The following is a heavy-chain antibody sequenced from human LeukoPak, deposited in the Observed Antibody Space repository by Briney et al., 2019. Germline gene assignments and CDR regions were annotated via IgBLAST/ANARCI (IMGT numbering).Heavy chain of an antibody. V-gene: IGHV3-30*03. Sequence: GGSLRLSCAASGFTFSSYGMHWVRQAPGKGLEWVAVISYDGSNKYYADSVKGRFTISRDNAKNSLYLQMSSLRAEDTAVYYCAREERGPWGQGTLVTVSS. D-gene: IGHD5-24*01. CDR2: ISYDGSNK. J-gene: IGHJ5*02. CDR3: AREERGP. CDR1: GFTFSSYG.